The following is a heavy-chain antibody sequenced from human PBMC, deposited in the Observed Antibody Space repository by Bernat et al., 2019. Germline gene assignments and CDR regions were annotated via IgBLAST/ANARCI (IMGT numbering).Heavy chain of an antibody. CDR1: GFSFSHYD. V-gene: IGHV3-30*03. J-gene: IGHJ6*03. CDR2: ISYDGSNK. Sequence: QVQLVESGGGVVQPGRSPRLSCAASGFSFSHYDIHWVRQAPGKGLEWVAVISYDGSNKYYADSVKGRFTISRDNSKNTLYLQMNSLRAEDTAVYYCARGTSTSAPYMDVWGKGTTVTVSS. CDR3: ARGTSTSAPYMDV.